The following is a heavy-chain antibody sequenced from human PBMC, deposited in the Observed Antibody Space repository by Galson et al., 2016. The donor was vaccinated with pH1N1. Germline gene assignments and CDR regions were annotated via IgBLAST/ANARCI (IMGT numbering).Heavy chain of an antibody. CDR2: IYPGGGT. Sequence: SLRLSCAASGFLVTDRFMSWVRQAPGKRPEWVSIIYPGGGTYYADFLEGRFTISRDTSQNMLFLNMNTLKAEDTALYYCAVDTVPNGADHWGQGTLVTVSS. CDR3: AVDTVPNGADH. V-gene: IGHV3-53*01. CDR1: GFLVTDRF. J-gene: IGHJ5*02. D-gene: IGHD4-17*01.